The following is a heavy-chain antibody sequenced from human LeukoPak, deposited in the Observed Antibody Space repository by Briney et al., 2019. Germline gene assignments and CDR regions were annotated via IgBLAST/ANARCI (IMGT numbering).Heavy chain of an antibody. D-gene: IGHD2-15*01. V-gene: IGHV4-61*01. Sequence: PSETLSLTCAVSGYSISSGYYWSWIRQPPGKGLEWIGHIYYSGSTNYNPSLKSRVTISVDTSKNQFSLKLSSVTAADTAVYYCARGDYGSLLGAFDYWGQGTLVTVSS. CDR2: IYYSGST. CDR3: ARGDYGSLLGAFDY. CDR1: GYSISSGYY. J-gene: IGHJ4*02.